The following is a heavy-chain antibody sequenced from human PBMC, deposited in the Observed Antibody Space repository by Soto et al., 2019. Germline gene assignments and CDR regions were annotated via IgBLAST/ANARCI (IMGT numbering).Heavy chain of an antibody. V-gene: IGHV3-48*02. Sequence: EVQLVESGGGLVQPGGSLRLSCAASGFTFSSYSMNWVRQAPGKGLEWLSYISSSSGTIYYADSVKGRFTISRDNGKNSLYLQMNSLRDEDTAVYYCATSSYYYVGYWGQGTLVTVSS. CDR2: ISSSSGTI. D-gene: IGHD3-22*01. CDR1: GFTFSSYS. CDR3: ATSSYYYVGY. J-gene: IGHJ4*02.